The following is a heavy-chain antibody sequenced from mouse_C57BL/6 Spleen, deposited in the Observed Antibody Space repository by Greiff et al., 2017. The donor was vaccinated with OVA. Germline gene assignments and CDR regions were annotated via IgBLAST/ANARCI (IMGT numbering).Heavy chain of an antibody. V-gene: IGHV5-17*01. CDR1: GFTFSDYG. CDR3: ARELLRERYFDV. D-gene: IGHD1-1*01. Sequence: EVKLVESGGGLVKPGGSLKLSCAASGFTFSDYGMHWVRQAPEKGLEWVAYISSGISTIYYADTVKGRFTISRDNAKNTLFLQMTSLRSEDTAMYYCARELLRERYFDVWGTGTTVTVSS. CDR2: ISSGISTI. J-gene: IGHJ1*03.